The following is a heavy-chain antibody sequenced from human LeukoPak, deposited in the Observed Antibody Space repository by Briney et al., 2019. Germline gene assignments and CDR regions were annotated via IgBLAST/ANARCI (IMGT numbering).Heavy chain of an antibody. CDR1: GYTFTGYY. D-gene: IGHD6-19*01. CDR2: INPNSGGT. V-gene: IGHV1-2*02. J-gene: IGHJ4*02. CDR3: ARDLEDSSGWYPIDY. Sequence: ASVKVSCKASGYTFTGYYMHWVRQAPGQGLEWMGWINPNSGGTNYAQKFQGRVTMTRDTPISTAYMELSRLRSDDTAVYYCARDLEDSSGWYPIDYWGQGTLVTVSS.